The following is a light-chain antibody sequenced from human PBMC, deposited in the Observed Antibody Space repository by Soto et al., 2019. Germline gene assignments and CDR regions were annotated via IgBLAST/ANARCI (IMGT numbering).Light chain of an antibody. CDR2: GAS. V-gene: IGKV3-20*01. CDR1: QSVSSSY. Sequence: PGEIATLSCMSSQSVSSSYLAWYQQKPGQAPRLLIYGASSRATGIPDRFSGSGSGTDFTLTISRLEPEDFAVYYCQQYGSSLSITFGQGTRLEI. CDR3: QQYGSSLSIT. J-gene: IGKJ5*01.